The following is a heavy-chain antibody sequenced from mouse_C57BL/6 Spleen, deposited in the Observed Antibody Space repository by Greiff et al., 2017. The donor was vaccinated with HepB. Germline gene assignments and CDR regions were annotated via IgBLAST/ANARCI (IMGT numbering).Heavy chain of an antibody. Sequence: EVMLVESGGGLVQPGGSLSLSCAASGFTFTDYYMSWVRQPPGKALEWLGFIRNKANGYPTEYSASVKGRFTISRDNSPSILDLQMNALGAEDSATYYCASSPLLRYAMDYWGQGTSVTVSS. J-gene: IGHJ4*01. V-gene: IGHV7-3*01. CDR1: GFTFTDYY. CDR3: ASSPLLRYAMDY. CDR2: IRNKANGYPT. D-gene: IGHD1-1*01.